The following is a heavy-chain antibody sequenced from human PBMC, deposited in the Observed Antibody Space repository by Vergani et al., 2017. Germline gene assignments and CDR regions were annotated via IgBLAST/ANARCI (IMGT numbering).Heavy chain of an antibody. CDR2: TWYDGNNK. D-gene: IGHD1-14*01. CDR3: ARDLRLLYNRFDP. Sequence: QVQLVESGGGVVQPGRSLRLSCAASGFTFNQYGMHWFRQAPGKGLEWVAVTWYDGNNKQYADSVKGRFTISRDNSKSTMYLQMNSLRDEDTGVYYCARDLRLLYNRFDPWGKGTLVTVSS. J-gene: IGHJ5*02. CDR1: GFTFNQYG. V-gene: IGHV3-33*01.